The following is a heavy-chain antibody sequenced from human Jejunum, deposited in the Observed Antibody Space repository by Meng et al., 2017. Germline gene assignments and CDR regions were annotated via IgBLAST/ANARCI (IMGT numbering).Heavy chain of an antibody. CDR2: IYPDDSDV. V-gene: IGHV5-51*01. J-gene: IGHJ4*02. D-gene: IGHD6-19*01. CDR1: GYSFTNHW. CDR3: VRSSGWFYFDF. Sequence: GGSLRLSCKGSGYSFTNHWIGWVRQMPGKGLEWVAIIYPDDSDVRYNPSIQGQGTISADKSTSTAYLQWSSLEASDTAMYYCVRSSGWFYFDFWGQGTLVTVSS.